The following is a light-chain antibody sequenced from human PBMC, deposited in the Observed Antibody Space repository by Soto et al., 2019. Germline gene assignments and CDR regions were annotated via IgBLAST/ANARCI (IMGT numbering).Light chain of an antibody. Sequence: DIQTTQSPSTLSGSVGDRVTITCRASQTISSWLAWYQQKPGKAPKLLIYKASTLKSGVPSRFSGSGSGTEFTLTISSLQPDDFATYYCQHYNSYSEAFGQGTKVE. CDR3: QHYNSYSEA. CDR2: KAS. J-gene: IGKJ1*01. CDR1: QTISSW. V-gene: IGKV1-5*03.